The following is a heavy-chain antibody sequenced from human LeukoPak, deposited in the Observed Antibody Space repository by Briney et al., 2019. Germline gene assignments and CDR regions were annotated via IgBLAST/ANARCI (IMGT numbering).Heavy chain of an antibody. CDR2: IYTSGST. V-gene: IGHV4-61*02. J-gene: IGHJ5*02. Sequence: SQTLSLTCTVSGGSISSGSYYWSWIRQPAGKGLEWIGRIYTSGSTNYNPSLKSRVTISVDTSKNQFSLKLSSVTAADTAVYYCARDLGVAAAGRFGAWGQGTLVTVSS. CDR3: ARDLGVAAAGRFGA. D-gene: IGHD6-13*01. CDR1: GGSISSGSYY.